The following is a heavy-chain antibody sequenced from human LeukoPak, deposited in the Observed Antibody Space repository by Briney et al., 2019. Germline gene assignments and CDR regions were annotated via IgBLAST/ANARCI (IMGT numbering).Heavy chain of an antibody. D-gene: IGHD3-22*01. CDR2: IYTSGST. CDR1: GGSIISYY. V-gene: IGHV4-4*07. J-gene: IGHJ3*02. Sequence: SETLSLTCTVSGGSIISYYWSWIRQPAGKGLDWIGRIYTSGSTNYNPSLKSRVTMSVDTSKNQFSMKLSYVPAADPAVYYCARGRSSGYYDSSGFNGADAFDIWGQGTMVTVSS. CDR3: ARGRSSGYYDSSGFNGADAFDI.